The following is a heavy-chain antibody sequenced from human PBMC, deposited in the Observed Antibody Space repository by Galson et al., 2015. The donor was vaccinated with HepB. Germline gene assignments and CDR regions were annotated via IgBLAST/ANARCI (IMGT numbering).Heavy chain of an antibody. CDR3: ARGGIVLVPTGPIGGAFDI. CDR1: RFTFKTYA. Sequence: SLRLSCAASRFTFKTYAMHWVRQAPGKGLEWVAVVSYDGSNKYYADSVKGRFTISRDNSKNTLYLQMYSLTVKDTAVYYCARGGIVLVPTGPIGGAFDIWGQGTMVTVSA. J-gene: IGHJ3*02. CDR2: VSYDGSNK. V-gene: IGHV3-30*04. D-gene: IGHD2-2*01.